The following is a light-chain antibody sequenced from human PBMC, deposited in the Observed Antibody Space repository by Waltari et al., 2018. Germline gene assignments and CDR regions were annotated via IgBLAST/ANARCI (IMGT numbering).Light chain of an antibody. Sequence: DIVMTQSPDSLAVSLGERATINFNSSQSVLYSSNNKNYLAWYQQKPGQPPKLLIYWASTRESGVPDRFSGSGSGTDFTLTISSLQAEDVAVYYCQQYYSIPYTFGQGTKLEIK. CDR2: WAS. J-gene: IGKJ2*01. CDR3: QQYYSIPYT. CDR1: QSVLYSSNNKNY. V-gene: IGKV4-1*01.